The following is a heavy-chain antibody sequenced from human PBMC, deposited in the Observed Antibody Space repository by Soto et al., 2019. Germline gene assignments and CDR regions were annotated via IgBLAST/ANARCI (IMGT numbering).Heavy chain of an antibody. CDR1: GGSISSYY. CDR2: IYYSGST. J-gene: IGHJ6*02. CDR3: ARDTRNYDYVWGSYRSQDYYYYGMDV. D-gene: IGHD3-16*02. Sequence: LSLTCTVSGGSISSYYWSWIRQPPGKGLEWIGYIYYSGSTNYNPSLKSRVTISVDTSKNQFSLKLSSVTAADTAVYYCARDTRNYDYVWGSYRSQDYYYYGMDVWGQGTTVTVSS. V-gene: IGHV4-59*01.